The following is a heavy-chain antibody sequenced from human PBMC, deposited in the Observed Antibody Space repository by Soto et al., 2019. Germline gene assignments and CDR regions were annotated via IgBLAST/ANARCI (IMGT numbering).Heavy chain of an antibody. J-gene: IGHJ4*02. CDR2: VTGYDGNA. CDR3: ARTTHEEPTFDY. CDR1: GYTFTNYG. D-gene: IGHD1-26*01. Sequence: QVQLVQSGAEVRKPGASVTVSCKASGYTFTNYGISWVRQVPGQGPEWMGWVTGYDGNANYEQRFQGRVTMTTDTSTNTAYMDLRRLSSDDTAVYYCARTTHEEPTFDYWGQGTLVTVSS. V-gene: IGHV1-18*01.